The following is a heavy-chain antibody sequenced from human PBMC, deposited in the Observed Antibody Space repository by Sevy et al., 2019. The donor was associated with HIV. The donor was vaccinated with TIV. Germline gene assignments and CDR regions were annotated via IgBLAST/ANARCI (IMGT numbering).Heavy chain of an antibody. CDR1: GFTFSSHA. D-gene: IGHD1-26*01. CDR2: ISDSGTTT. J-gene: IGHJ4*02. V-gene: IGHV3-23*01. CDR3: ARAFTGGYQQPFDY. Sequence: GGSLRLSCAASGFTFSSHAMSWVRQAPGKGLEWVSAISDSGTTTYYEDSVKGRFTISRDNSKNTRYRQMDGLRAEDTAIYYCARAFTGGYQQPFDYWGQGTLVTVSS.